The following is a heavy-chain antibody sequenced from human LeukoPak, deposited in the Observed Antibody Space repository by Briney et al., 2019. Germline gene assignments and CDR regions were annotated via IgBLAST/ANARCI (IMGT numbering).Heavy chain of an antibody. CDR1: GVSISSGGYS. CDR3: ARSYDTSGYFHALHI. D-gene: IGHD3-22*01. CDR2: SFQTGTT. J-gene: IGHJ3*02. Sequence: PSQTLSLTCDISGVSISSGGYSWNWIRQPPGKGLEWIGYSFQTGTTYYNASLKSRVTISVDRSKNQFSLQLTSVTAADTAVYYCARSYDTSGYFHALHIWGQGTMVTVSS. V-gene: IGHV4-30-2*01.